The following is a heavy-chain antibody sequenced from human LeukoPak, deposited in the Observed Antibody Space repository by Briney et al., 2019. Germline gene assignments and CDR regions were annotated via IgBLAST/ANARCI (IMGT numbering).Heavy chain of an antibody. CDR2: ISHSGST. V-gene: IGHV4-34*01. CDR1: GESFSVYY. D-gene: IGHD6-6*01. Sequence: SETLSLTCAVYGESFSVYYWSWIRLPPGKGLEWIGEISHSGSTNYTPSLKSRVTITVDTSKNQFSLKLSSVTAADTAVYYCARGYSSSSYNWFDPWGQGTLVTVSS. CDR3: ARGYSSSSYNWFDP. J-gene: IGHJ5*02.